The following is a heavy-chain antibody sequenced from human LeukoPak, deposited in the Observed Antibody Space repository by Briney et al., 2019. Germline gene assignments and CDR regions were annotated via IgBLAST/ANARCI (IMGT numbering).Heavy chain of an antibody. CDR1: GGSISSGGYS. V-gene: IGHV4-30-2*01. CDR2: IYHSGST. CDR3: ARGGGWCYFDY. Sequence: PSETLSLTCTVSGGSISSGGYSWSWIRQPPGKGLEWIGYIYHSGSTYYNPSLKSRVTISVDRSKNQFSLKLSSVTAADTAVYYCARGGGWCYFDYWGQGTLVTVSS. J-gene: IGHJ4*02. D-gene: IGHD2-8*01.